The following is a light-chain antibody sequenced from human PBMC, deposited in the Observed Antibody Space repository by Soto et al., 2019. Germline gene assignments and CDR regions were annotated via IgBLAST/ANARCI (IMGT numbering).Light chain of an antibody. CDR2: GNS. J-gene: IGLJ1*01. V-gene: IGLV1-40*01. Sequence: QSALTQPPSVSGAPGRRVTISCTGSSSNIGAGYDVHWYQQLPGTAPKPLIYGNSNRPSGVPDRFSGSKSGTSASLAITGLQAEDEADYYCQSYDSSLSGSRVFGTGTKVTVL. CDR3: QSYDSSLSGSRV. CDR1: SSNIGAGYD.